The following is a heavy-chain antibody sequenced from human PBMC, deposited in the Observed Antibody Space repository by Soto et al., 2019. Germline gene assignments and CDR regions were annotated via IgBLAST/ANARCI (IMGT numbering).Heavy chain of an antibody. D-gene: IGHD2-2*01. V-gene: IGHV3-23*01. CDR3: AKARCSTTNCYVPDY. CDR2: ISGSGGSP. CDR1: GFTFNTYT. Sequence: GGSMKLSCAASGFTFNTYTMSLVRRAQGKGLEWVSAISGSGGSPSYADSVQGRFTISRDNPKKTLYLQMNSLRAEDTAVYYCAKARCSTTNCYVPDYWGQGTLVTVSS. J-gene: IGHJ4*02.